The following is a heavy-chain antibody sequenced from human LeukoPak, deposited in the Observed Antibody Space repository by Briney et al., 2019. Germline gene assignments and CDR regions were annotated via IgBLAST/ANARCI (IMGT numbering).Heavy chain of an antibody. Sequence: GGSLRLSCVASGFTITNYGMHWARQAPGKGLEWVAVVLYDGTNKYDAGSVKGRFTISRDNSKNTLYLQMNSLRAEDTAVYCCAKSRDGHYHGLMWGQGTLVTISS. D-gene: IGHD5-24*01. V-gene: IGHV3-33*03. CDR1: GFTITNYG. CDR3: AKSRDGHYHGLM. J-gene: IGHJ4*02. CDR2: VLYDGTNK.